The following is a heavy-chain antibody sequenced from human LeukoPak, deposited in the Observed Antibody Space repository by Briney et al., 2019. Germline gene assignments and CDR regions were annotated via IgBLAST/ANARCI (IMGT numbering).Heavy chain of an antibody. J-gene: IGHJ4*02. V-gene: IGHV4-61*02. CDR3: ARFSGLRMYDY. D-gene: IGHD5-12*01. CDR1: GGSINSGAYY. CDR2: MYTSGST. Sequence: SETLSLTCTVSGGSINSGAYYWSWIRQPAGKGLEWIGRMYTSGSTNYNPSLKSRVTISRDTSKNQFSLRLSSVTAADTAVYYCARFSGLRMYDYWGQGTLVTVSS.